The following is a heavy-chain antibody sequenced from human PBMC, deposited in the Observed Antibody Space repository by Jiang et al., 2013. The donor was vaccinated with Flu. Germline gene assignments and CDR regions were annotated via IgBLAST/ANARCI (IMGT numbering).Heavy chain of an antibody. CDR2: IVPILGME. J-gene: IGHJ4*02. Sequence: YGAEVKKPGSSVKVSCTASGGTFSTYTISWVRQAPGQGLEWMGRIVPILGMENYAQKFQGRLTITADRFTNTAYMELSSLRSEDTAVYYCSRGTLNRWLRFFDYWGQGTLVTVSS. V-gene: IGHV1-69*04. CDR1: GGTFSTYT. CDR3: SRGTLNRWLRFFDY. D-gene: IGHD5-12*01.